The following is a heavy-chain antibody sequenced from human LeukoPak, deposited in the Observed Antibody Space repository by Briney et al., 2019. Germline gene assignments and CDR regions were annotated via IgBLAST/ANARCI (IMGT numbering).Heavy chain of an antibody. CDR2: ISTGSRYI. CDR1: GFRLSDYD. Sequence: PGGSLRLSCAASGFRLSDYDMNWVRQAPGKGLEWVSSISTGSRYIYYACSVKGRFTISRDDAKNSLYLQMDYLRAEDTAVYYCGTADCSGSTCYLRRSWFDPWGQGTLVTVSS. D-gene: IGHD2-2*01. CDR3: GTADCSGSTCYLRRSWFDP. V-gene: IGHV3-21*01. J-gene: IGHJ5*02.